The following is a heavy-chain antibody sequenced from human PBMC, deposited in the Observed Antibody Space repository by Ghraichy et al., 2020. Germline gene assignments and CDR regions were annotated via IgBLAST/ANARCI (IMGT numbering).Heavy chain of an antibody. V-gene: IGHV4-59*08. CDR1: GGSISSYY. CDR3: ARGHMYYDFWSGDHPYYYYYGMDV. Sequence: SETLSLTCTVSGGSISSYYWSWIRQPPGKELEWIGYIYYSGSTNYNPSLKSRVTISVDTSKNQFSLKLSSVTAADTAVYYCARGHMYYDFWSGDHPYYYYYGMDVWGQGTTVTVSS. J-gene: IGHJ6*02. D-gene: IGHD3-3*01. CDR2: IYYSGST.